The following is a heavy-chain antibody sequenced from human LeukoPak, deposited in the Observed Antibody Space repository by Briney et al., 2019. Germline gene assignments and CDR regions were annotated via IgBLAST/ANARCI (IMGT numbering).Heavy chain of an antibody. Sequence: SETLSLTCAVYGVSFSGYYRSWLRQPPGKGLEWLGEINHGGSTNYNPSLKSRGTISVDTSKNQFSLKLSSVTAADTAVYYGARDHLARSDSPRRRDYYYGMDVWGQGTTVTVSS. J-gene: IGHJ6*02. CDR3: ARDHLARSDSPRRRDYYYGMDV. CDR2: INHGGST. V-gene: IGHV4-34*01. D-gene: IGHD1-14*01. CDR1: GVSFSGYY.